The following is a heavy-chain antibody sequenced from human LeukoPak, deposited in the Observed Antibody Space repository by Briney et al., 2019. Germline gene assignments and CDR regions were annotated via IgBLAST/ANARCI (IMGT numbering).Heavy chain of an antibody. D-gene: IGHD3-16*02. V-gene: IGHV3-7*01. CDR1: GFTFSSYW. CDR3: ARDLQGVWGSYRPPLGY. CDR2: IKQDGSEK. J-gene: IGHJ4*02. Sequence: GGSLRLSCAASGFTFSSYWMSWVRQAPGKGLEWVANIKQDGSEKYYVDSVKGRFTISRDNAKNSLYLQMNSLRAEDTAVYYCARDLQGVWGSYRPPLGYWGQGTLVTVSS.